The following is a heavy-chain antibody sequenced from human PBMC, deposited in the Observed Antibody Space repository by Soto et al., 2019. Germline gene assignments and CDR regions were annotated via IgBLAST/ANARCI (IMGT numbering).Heavy chain of an antibody. CDR2: ISGSGGST. V-gene: IGHV3-23*01. CDR3: AVPYGDYEKKNDY. CDR1: GFSLSSYA. Sequence: PGGSLRLSCSASGFSLSSYAMSWVRQAPGKGLEWVSTISGSGGSTYYADSVKGRFTISRDNSKNTLYLQMNSLRAEDTAVYYCAVPYGDYEKKNDYWGQGTLVTVSS. J-gene: IGHJ4*02. D-gene: IGHD4-17*01.